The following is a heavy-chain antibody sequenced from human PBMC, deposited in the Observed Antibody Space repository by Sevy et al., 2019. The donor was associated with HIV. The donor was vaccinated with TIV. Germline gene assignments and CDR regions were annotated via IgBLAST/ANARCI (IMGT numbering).Heavy chain of an antibody. CDR1: GYTLSELS. V-gene: IGHV1-24*01. CDR2: FDPEDDET. CDR3: ATTKDYYDSSGSPFDY. D-gene: IGHD3-22*01. J-gene: IGHJ4*02. Sequence: ASVKVSCKVSGYTLSELSMHWVRQAPGKGLEWMGSFDPEDDETIYAQTFQGRVTMTEDTSTDTAYMELNNLRSEDTAVYYCATTKDYYDSSGSPFDYWGQGTLVTVSS.